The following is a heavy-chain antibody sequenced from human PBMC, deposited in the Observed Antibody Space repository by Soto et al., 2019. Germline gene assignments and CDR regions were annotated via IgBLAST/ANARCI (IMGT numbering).Heavy chain of an antibody. CDR3: ARRYGWLYFDY. Sequence: SETLSLTCTVSCDSISSSNYCWSWIRQPPGKGLEWIGTIFYSGSTYYNPSLKSRVTISVDTSKNQFSLRLISVTAADTALYYCARRYGWLYFDYWGQGSLVTVSS. CDR2: IFYSGST. CDR1: CDSISSSNYC. J-gene: IGHJ4*02. V-gene: IGHV4-39*01. D-gene: IGHD6-19*01.